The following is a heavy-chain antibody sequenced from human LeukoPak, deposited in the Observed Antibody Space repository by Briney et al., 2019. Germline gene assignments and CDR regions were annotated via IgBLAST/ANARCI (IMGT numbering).Heavy chain of an antibody. D-gene: IGHD3-16*01. Sequence: GASVKVSCKASGYTFTSYAMHWVRQAPGKGLEWVSAISGGGDTTYYADSVRGRFTISRDNSKSTLFLQMNSLRAEDTAVYYCAKVWGSGGGYYYGMDVWGQGTTVTVSS. V-gene: IGHV3-23*01. CDR3: AKVWGSGGGYYYGMDV. CDR1: GYTFTSYA. J-gene: IGHJ6*02. CDR2: ISGGGDTT.